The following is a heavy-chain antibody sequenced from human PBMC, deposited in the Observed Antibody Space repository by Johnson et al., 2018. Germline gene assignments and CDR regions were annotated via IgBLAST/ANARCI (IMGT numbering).Heavy chain of an antibody. V-gene: IGHV3-30-3*01. CDR2: ISYDGAKK. J-gene: IGHJ6*03. CDR1: GFTLSSYA. Sequence: QVQLVQSGGGVVQPGRSLRLSCAASGFTLSSYAMHWVRQAPGKGLEWVAIISYDGAKKYYAESVKGRFTLSRDNSKNTLYLQMNSLRPEDTAVYYCARNYYYMDVWGNGTTVTVSS. CDR3: ARNYYYMDV.